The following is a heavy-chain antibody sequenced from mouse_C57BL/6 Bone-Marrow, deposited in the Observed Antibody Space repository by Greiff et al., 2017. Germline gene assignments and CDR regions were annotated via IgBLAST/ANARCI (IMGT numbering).Heavy chain of an antibody. J-gene: IGHJ4*01. CDR1: GFSLNSYG. D-gene: IGHD2-5*01. CDR2: IWRGGST. CDR3: AKKGGSNFAMDY. Sequence: QVQLQQSGPGLVQPSQSLSITCTVSGFSLNSYGVHWVRQSPGKGLEWLGVIWRGGSTDYNAAFMSRLSITKDNSKSQVFFKMNSLQADDTAIYYCAKKGGSNFAMDYWGQGTSVTVSS. V-gene: IGHV2-5*01.